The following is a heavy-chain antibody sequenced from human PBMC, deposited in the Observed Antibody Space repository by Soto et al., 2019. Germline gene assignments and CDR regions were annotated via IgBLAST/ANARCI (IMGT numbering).Heavy chain of an antibody. CDR3: ANSMTLYYDSSGRSGY. D-gene: IGHD3-22*01. V-gene: IGHV3-21*04. Sequence: PGGSLRLSCAASGFTFSSYSMNWVRQAPGKGLEWVSSISSSSSYIYYADSVKGRFTISRDNAKNSLYLQMNSLRAEDTAVYYCANSMTLYYDSSGRSGYWGQGTLVTVSS. J-gene: IGHJ4*02. CDR2: ISSSSSYI. CDR1: GFTFSSYS.